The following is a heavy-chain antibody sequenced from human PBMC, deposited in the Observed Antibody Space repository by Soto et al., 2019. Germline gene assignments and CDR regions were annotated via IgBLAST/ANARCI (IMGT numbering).Heavy chain of an antibody. CDR3: AKAARTTTLYNFDF. CDR2: INDSGGNT. Sequence: EVQLLESGGGLVQPGGSLRLSCVASGFTFNNFGMNWVRQAPGKGLEWVSLINDSGGNTFHADSVKGRFTISRDNSKNTLYLQMNSLRAEDTAIYYCAKAARTTTLYNFDFWGQGTLVTVSS. D-gene: IGHD1-1*01. J-gene: IGHJ4*02. CDR1: GFTFNNFG. V-gene: IGHV3-23*01.